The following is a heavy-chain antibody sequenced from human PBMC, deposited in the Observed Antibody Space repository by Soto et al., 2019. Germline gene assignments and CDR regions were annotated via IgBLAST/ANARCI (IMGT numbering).Heavy chain of an antibody. CDR1: GYIFTFYY. J-gene: IGHJ5*02. Sequence: QVLLVQSGAEVKRPGTSVKVSCKASGYIFTFYYVHWVRQVPGQGLEWMGWINPNTGGTNYAQRFEGRVTMTRDTSISTAYMELSRLTSDDTAIYFCARVRPRREFDPWGQGTLVTVSS. CDR2: INPNTGGT. CDR3: ARVRPRREFDP. V-gene: IGHV1-2*02.